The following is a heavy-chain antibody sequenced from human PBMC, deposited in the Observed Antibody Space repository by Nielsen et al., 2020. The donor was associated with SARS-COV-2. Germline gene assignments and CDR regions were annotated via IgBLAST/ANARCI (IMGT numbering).Heavy chain of an antibody. D-gene: IGHD5-24*01. Sequence: SETLSLTCTVSGGSISSDYWTWNRQPPGKGLEWIGYIYYSGSTNYNPSLKSRVTISVDTSKNQFSLKVNSVTAADTAVYYCVRIDMATISVDYWGRGTLVTVSS. CDR2: IYYSGST. CDR3: VRIDMATISVDY. CDR1: GGSISSDY. J-gene: IGHJ4*02. V-gene: IGHV4-59*01.